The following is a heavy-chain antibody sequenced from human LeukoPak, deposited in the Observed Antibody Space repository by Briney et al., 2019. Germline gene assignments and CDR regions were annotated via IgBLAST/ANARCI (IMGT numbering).Heavy chain of an antibody. CDR2: IYYSGGT. CDR1: GGSISSYY. J-gene: IGHJ4*02. D-gene: IGHD6-6*01. V-gene: IGHV4-59*08. Sequence: SETLSLTCTVSGGSISSYYWSWIRQPPGKGLEWIGYIYYSGGTNYNPSLKSRVTISVDTSKNQFSLKLSSVTAADTAVYYCARHEEYSSNFDYWGQGTLVTVSS. CDR3: ARHEEYSSNFDY.